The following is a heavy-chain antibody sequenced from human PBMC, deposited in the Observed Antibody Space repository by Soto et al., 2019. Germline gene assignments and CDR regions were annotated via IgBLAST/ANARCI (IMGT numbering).Heavy chain of an antibody. V-gene: IGHV3-74*01. J-gene: IGHJ4*02. CDR3: ARGCRGGGHYYFDY. D-gene: IGHD3-10*01. CDR1: GLSVSNYW. CDR2: INSDDTSS. Sequence: GGSLRLSCAASGLSVSNYWMHWVRQTPGKGLVWVSRINSDDTSSSYAASVKGRFTISRDNAKNTLYLQMNSLRAEDTAVYYCARGCRGGGHYYFDYWGQGTLVTVSS.